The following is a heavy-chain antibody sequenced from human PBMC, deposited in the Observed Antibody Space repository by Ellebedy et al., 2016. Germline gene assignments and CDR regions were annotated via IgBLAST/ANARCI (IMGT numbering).Heavy chain of an antibody. D-gene: IGHD5-12*01. CDR3: ARVATGD. Sequence: SETLSLXXTVSGDSITGYFWSWIRQPPGKGLEWIGYIYYSGSTNYNPSLKSRVTISVDTSKNQFSLKLSSVTAADTAMYYCARVATGDWGQGTLVSVSS. J-gene: IGHJ4*02. CDR2: IYYSGST. V-gene: IGHV4-59*08. CDR1: GDSITGYF.